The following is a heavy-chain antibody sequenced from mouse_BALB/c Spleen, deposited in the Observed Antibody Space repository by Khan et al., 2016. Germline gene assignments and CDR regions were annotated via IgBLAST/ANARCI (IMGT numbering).Heavy chain of an antibody. V-gene: IGHV5-6*01. CDR1: GFTFSAYG. D-gene: IGHD2-1*01. CDR2: ISSDGTST. J-gene: IGHJ3*01. CDR3: ARHVTGAFAY. Sequence: EVELVESGGDLVKPGRSLKLSCAASGFTFSAYGMSWVRQTPDKRLEWVATISSDGTSTYYPASVKGRFTISRDNAKNTLYLHMFIPKSEAPTLFCCARHVTGAFAYWGQGTLVTVSA.